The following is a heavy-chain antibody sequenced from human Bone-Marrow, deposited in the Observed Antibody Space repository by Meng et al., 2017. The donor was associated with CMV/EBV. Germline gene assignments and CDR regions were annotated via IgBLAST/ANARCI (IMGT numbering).Heavy chain of an antibody. Sequence: SETLSLTCTVSGGSVSSGSYYWSWIRQPPGKGLEWIGYINYSGSTNYNPSLKSRVTISVDTSKNQFSLKLSSVTAADTAVYYCARVPYSSSWGYFDYWGQGKLVSVSS. CDR1: GGSVSSGSYY. CDR3: ARVPYSSSWGYFDY. CDR2: INYSGST. V-gene: IGHV4-61*01. J-gene: IGHJ4*02. D-gene: IGHD6-13*01.